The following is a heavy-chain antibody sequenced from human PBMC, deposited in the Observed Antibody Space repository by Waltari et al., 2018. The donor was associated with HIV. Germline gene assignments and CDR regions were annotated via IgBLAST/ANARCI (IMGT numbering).Heavy chain of an antibody. CDR1: GYTFTGYY. D-gene: IGHD1-7*01. CDR3: ARDRARTTDYYYYGMDG. J-gene: IGHJ6*02. Sequence: QVQLVQSGAEVKKPGASVKVSCKASGYTFTGYYMHWVRQALGQGLEWMGWINPNRGGTNYAQKFQGRLTMTRDTSISTAYMELSRLRSDDTAVYYCARDRARTTDYYYYGMDGWGQGTTVTVSS. V-gene: IGHV1-2*02. CDR2: INPNRGGT.